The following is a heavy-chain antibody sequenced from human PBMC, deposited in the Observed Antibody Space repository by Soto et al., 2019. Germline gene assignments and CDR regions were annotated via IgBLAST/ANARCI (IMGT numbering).Heavy chain of an antibody. V-gene: IGHV4-34*01. D-gene: IGHD3-3*01. CDR1: GGSFSGYY. CDR3: ARKFGTWSGYFNWFDP. J-gene: IGHJ5*02. CDR2: INHSGST. Sequence: SEPLSLTCAVYGGSFSGYYWSWIRQPPGKGLEWIGEINHSGSTNYNPPLKSRVTISVDTSKNQFSLKLSSVTAADTAVYYRARKFGTWSGYFNWFDPWGQGTLVT.